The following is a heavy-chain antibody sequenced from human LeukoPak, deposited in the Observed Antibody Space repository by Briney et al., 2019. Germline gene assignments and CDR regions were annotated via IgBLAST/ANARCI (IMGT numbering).Heavy chain of an antibody. CDR3: ARDMGRYRGYDYDC. Sequence: ASVKVSCKASGYTFTDYYLHCVRQAPGQGLEWVGWIHPNSGATHYAQKFQGRLTMTRDTSISTVYMELTRLRSDDAAVYYCARDMGRYRGYDYDCWGQGTLVTAS. J-gene: IGHJ4*02. D-gene: IGHD5-12*01. CDR1: GYTFTDYY. CDR2: IHPNSGAT. V-gene: IGHV1-2*02.